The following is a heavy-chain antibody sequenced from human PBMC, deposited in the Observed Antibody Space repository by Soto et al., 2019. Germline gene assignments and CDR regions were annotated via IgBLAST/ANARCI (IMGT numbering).Heavy chain of an antibody. V-gene: IGHV3-48*01. Sequence: PGRSVRLSCAASGFTFSSYSMNWVRQAPGKGLEWVSYISSSSSTIYYADSVKGRFTISRDNAKNSLYLQMNSLRAEDTAVYYCARDGGYCSSTSCQYYYYYMDVWGKGTTVTVSS. CDR3: ARDGGYCSSTSCQYYYYYMDV. D-gene: IGHD2-2*01. J-gene: IGHJ6*03. CDR2: ISSSSSTI. CDR1: GFTFSSYS.